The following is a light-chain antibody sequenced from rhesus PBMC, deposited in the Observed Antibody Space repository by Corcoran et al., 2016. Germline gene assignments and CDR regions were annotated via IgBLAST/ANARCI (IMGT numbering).Light chain of an antibody. V-gene: IGKV1-44*03. Sequence: DIQMTQSPSSLSASVGDRVTITCRASQTISSYLAWYPQNPGKVPKLLIYAASTVQSGVPSRFSGSGSGTDFTLTISSLQPEDFATYYCQQHNSHPPTFGQGTKVEIK. CDR2: AAS. CDR1: QTISSY. CDR3: QQHNSHPPT. J-gene: IGKJ1*01.